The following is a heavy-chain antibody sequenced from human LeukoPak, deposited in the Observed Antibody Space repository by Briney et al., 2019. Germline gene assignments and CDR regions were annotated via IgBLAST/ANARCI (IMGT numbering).Heavy chain of an antibody. V-gene: IGHV1-2*02. CDR3: AREGITGNFDY. CDR1: GYTFTSYG. J-gene: IGHJ4*02. CDR2: INPNSGGT. Sequence: GASVKASCKASGYTFTSYGISWVRQAPGQGLEWMGWINPNSGGTNYAQKFQGRVTMTRDTSISTAYMELSRLRSDDTAVYYCAREGITGNFDYWGQGTLVTVSS. D-gene: IGHD1-20*01.